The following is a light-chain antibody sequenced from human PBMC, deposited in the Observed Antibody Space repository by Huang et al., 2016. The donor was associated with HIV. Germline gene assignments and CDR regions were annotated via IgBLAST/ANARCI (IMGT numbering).Light chain of an antibody. CDR1: QSVTKY. Sequence: DIQMTQSPSSLSASVGDRVTITCRATQSVTKYLNWYQQKPGKAPKLLIYCASSLQAGVPSRFSGSGSGTDVTLTISSLQPEDFATYYCQQSSSPPPTFGRGTKVDIE. J-gene: IGKJ3*01. CDR2: CAS. CDR3: QQSSSPPPT. V-gene: IGKV1-39*01.